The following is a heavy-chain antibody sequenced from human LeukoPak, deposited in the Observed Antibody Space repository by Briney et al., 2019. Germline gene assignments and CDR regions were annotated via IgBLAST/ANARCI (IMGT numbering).Heavy chain of an antibody. Sequence: PGGSLRLSCAASGFTFSSYWMSWVRQAPGKGLEWVANINEDGSEKHYVDSVKGRFTIYRDNAKNSLYLQENSLRGEDTPVYYCARGTIAVPGTGYWGQGTLVTVSS. CDR3: ARGTIAVPGTGY. V-gene: IGHV3-7*04. J-gene: IGHJ4*02. CDR1: GFTFSSYW. CDR2: INEDGSEK. D-gene: IGHD6-19*01.